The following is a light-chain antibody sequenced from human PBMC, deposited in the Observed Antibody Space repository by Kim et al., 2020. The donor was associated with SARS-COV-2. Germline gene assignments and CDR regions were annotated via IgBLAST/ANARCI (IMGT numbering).Light chain of an antibody. J-gene: IGLJ1*01. CDR2: RNN. Sequence: QSVLTQPPSASGTPGQRVAISCSGSRSNIGDNLVYWYQQLPGMAPKLLIYRNNQRPSGVPVRFSGSKSGTSASLAISGLQSEDGADYYCAAWDDSLRGYVFGTGTKVTVL. CDR3: AAWDDSLRGYV. V-gene: IGLV1-47*01. CDR1: RSNIGDNL.